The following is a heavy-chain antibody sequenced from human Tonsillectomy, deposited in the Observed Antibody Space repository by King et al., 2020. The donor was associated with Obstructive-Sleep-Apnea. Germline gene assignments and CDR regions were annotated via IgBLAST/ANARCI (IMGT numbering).Heavy chain of an antibody. J-gene: IGHJ4*02. V-gene: IGHV3-72*01. CDR1: GFTFSEHY. CDR3: AKDLGSPIVGTQ. CDR2: IKNKDNKYTT. Sequence: DVQLVESGGGLVQTGGALRLSCAASGFTFSEHYIDWVRQAPGKGPEWGCRIKNKDNKYTTEYAASVKGRFTISRDDSQNSLYLQMNSLRTEDTAVYYCAKDLGSPIVGTQWGQGTPVTV. D-gene: IGHD1-26*01.